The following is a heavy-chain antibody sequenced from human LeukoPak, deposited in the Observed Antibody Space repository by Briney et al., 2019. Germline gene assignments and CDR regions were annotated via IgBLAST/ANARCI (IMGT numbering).Heavy chain of an antibody. D-gene: IGHD2-2*01. Sequence: SETLSLTCTVSGGSISSSSYYWGWIRQPPGKGLEWIGSIYYSGSTYYNPSLKSRVTISVDTSKNQFSLKLSSVTAADTAVYYCARRRVVPAARGYMDVWGKGTTVTISS. J-gene: IGHJ6*03. CDR3: ARRRVVPAARGYMDV. CDR1: GGSISSSSYY. V-gene: IGHV4-39*07. CDR2: IYYSGST.